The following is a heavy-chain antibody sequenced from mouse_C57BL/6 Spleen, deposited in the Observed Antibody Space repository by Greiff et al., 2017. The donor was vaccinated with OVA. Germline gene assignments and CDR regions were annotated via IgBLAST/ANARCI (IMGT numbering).Heavy chain of an antibody. Sequence: VHLVESGAELARPGASVKLSCKASGYTFTSYGISWVKQRTGQGLEWIGEIYPRSGNTYYNEKFKGKATLTADKSSSTAYMELRSLTSEDSAVYFCARTGYGNYPYYFDYWGQGTTLTVAS. D-gene: IGHD2-1*01. CDR2: IYPRSGNT. J-gene: IGHJ2*01. CDR3: ARTGYGNYPYYFDY. V-gene: IGHV1-81*01. CDR1: GYTFTSYG.